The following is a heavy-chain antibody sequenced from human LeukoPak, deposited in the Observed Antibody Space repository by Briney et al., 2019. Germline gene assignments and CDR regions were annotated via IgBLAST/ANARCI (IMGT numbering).Heavy chain of an antibody. CDR1: GFTFSNYA. Sequence: GGSLRLPCAASGFTFSNYAIYWVRQAPGKGLEWVSVISTDGNYKYYADSVKGRFAVSRDNSKNMLYLQMNSLSADDTAVYYCTRRPVAAIKGYFDSWGQGALVTVSS. CDR2: ISTDGNYK. J-gene: IGHJ4*02. CDR3: TRRPVAAIKGYFDS. D-gene: IGHD5-24*01. V-gene: IGHV3-30*09.